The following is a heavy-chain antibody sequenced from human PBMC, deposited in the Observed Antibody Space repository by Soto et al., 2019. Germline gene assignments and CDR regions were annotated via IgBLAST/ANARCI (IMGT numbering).Heavy chain of an antibody. Sequence: EVQVLESGGGLVQPGGSLRLSCAASGFTFSNYDMNWVRQAPGKGLEWVSGISATGVKTYSADSVKGRFTMSRDNSKDTVYLEMNSLRAEDTAVYYCTKSRSAMIYYFDFWGLGAQVTVSS. CDR2: ISATGVKT. CDR3: TKSRSAMIYYFDF. D-gene: IGHD3-22*01. CDR1: GFTFSNYD. J-gene: IGHJ4*02. V-gene: IGHV3-23*01.